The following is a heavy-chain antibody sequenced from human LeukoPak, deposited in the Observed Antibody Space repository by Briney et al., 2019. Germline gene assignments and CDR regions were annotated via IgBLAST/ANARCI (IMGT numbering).Heavy chain of an antibody. D-gene: IGHD2/OR15-2a*01. J-gene: IGHJ3*02. CDR2: ISGSGGST. CDR3: ESPGGYYFEALDI. V-gene: IGHV3-23*01. CDR1: GFAFSFYV. Sequence: SGGSLRLSCAASGFAFSFYVMCGVRRAPGKGLDWVSGISGSGGSTYYADSVPGRFTISRDSAKNTLYLQMNSLRAEDTAVYYCESPGGYYFEALDIWGQGTKVTVSS.